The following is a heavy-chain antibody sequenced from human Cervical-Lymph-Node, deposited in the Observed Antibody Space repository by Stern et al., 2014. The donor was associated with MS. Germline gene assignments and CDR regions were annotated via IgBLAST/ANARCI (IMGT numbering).Heavy chain of an antibody. Sequence: EVQLVESGGGLVQPGGSLRLTCAASAFGFSTYTMNWVRQAPGKGLEWVSGIGGSGTNTYYADSVKGRFTISRDNSKNTLYLQMNSLRVEDTAVYFCATLANPGSPWGQGTLVTVSS. CDR3: ATLANPGSP. V-gene: IGHV3-23*04. CDR2: IGGSGTNT. D-gene: IGHD3-10*01. J-gene: IGHJ5*02. CDR1: AFGFSTYT.